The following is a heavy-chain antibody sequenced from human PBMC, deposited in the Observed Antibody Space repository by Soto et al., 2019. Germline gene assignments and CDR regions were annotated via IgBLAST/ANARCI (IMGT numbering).Heavy chain of an antibody. D-gene: IGHD3-3*01. CDR3: GRDATPYYDIWSGYSRGYFDP. V-gene: IGHV4-59*01. J-gene: IGHJ5*02. CDR2: ICYSGST. Sequence: PWETLSLTCTASGFTISSYYWRWVRQPPGKGLEWIAYICYSGSTNYNPSFKSRVTITSNNSNNQFSHQQSSIPAADTTAYYYGRDATPYYDIWSGYSRGYFDPWGQGTLVTVSS. CDR1: GFTISSYY.